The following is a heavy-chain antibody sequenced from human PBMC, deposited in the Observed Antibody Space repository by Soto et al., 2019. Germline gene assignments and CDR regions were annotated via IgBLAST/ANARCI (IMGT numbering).Heavy chain of an antibody. J-gene: IGHJ4*02. V-gene: IGHV4-59*02. CDR2: INNNGNT. CDR1: GGSVRGYH. CDR3: AATPRY. D-gene: IGHD1-26*01. Sequence: SETLSLTCNVSGGSVRGYHGSWIRQPPGKGLEWMGYINNNGNTDYNPSLKSRVTISVDTSKNQISLSLTSVTAADTAVYCCAATPRYWGQGTLVTGSS.